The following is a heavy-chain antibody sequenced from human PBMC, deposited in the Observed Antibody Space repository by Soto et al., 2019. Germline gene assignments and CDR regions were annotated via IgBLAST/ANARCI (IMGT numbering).Heavy chain of an antibody. CDR1: GYTFTGYY. CDR3: ARDLRYFDWLLSLYYFDY. D-gene: IGHD3-9*01. V-gene: IGHV1-2*02. CDR2: INPNSGDT. J-gene: IGHJ4*02. Sequence: ASVKVSCKASGYTFTGYYMHWVRQAPGQGLEWMGWINPNSGDTNYAQKLQGRVTMTTDTSTSTAYMELRSLRSDDTAVYYCARDLRYFDWLLSLYYFDYWGQGTLVTAPQ.